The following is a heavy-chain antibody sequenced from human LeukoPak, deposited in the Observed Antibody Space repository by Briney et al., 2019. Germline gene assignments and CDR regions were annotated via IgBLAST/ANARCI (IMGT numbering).Heavy chain of an antibody. D-gene: IGHD6-13*01. CDR2: INHSGST. Sequence: NPSETLSLTCAVYGGSFSGYYWSWNRQPPGKGLEWIGEINHSGSTNYNPSLKSRVTISVDTSKNQFSLKLSSVTAADTAVYYCASGRSSWSYYYYMDVWGKGTTVTVSS. J-gene: IGHJ6*03. CDR1: GGSFSGYY. V-gene: IGHV4-34*01. CDR3: ASGRSSWSYYYYMDV.